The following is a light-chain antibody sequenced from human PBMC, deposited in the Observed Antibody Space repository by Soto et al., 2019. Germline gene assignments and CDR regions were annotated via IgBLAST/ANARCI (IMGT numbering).Light chain of an antibody. Sequence: QSVLTQPPSVSGAPGQRVTISCTGTNSNIGADYGVQWYQQFPGTAPKLLIYGNNNRPSGVSDQFSGSKSATSAALAITGLQPGDEADYYCQSYDSNLVGLVFGAGTKLTAL. J-gene: IGLJ3*02. CDR1: NSNIGADYG. CDR2: GNN. V-gene: IGLV1-40*01. CDR3: QSYDSNLVGLV.